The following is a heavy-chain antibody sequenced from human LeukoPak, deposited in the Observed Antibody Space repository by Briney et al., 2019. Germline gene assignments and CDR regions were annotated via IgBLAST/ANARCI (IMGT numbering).Heavy chain of an antibody. CDR2: VSDSGGST. D-gene: IGHD2-15*01. V-gene: IGHV3-23*01. Sequence: GGSLRLSCAASGFSFSSYAMSWVRQAPGKGLEWVSGVSDSGGSTYYADSVKGRFTISRDNSKNTLYVQMNSLRAEDTAVYYCAKARGFCSGGSCYNPFDPWGQGTLVTVSS. CDR1: GFSFSSYA. J-gene: IGHJ5*02. CDR3: AKARGFCSGGSCYNPFDP.